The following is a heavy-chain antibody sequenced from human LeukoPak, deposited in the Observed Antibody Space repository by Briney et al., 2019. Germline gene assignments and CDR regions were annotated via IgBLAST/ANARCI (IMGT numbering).Heavy chain of an antibody. D-gene: IGHD3-10*01. CDR2: IYYSRST. J-gene: IGHJ4*02. V-gene: IGHV4-59*01. CDR3: ARDAHPYGSGSYLFDY. Sequence: SETLSLTCTVSGGSISSYYWSWIRQPPGKGLEWIGYIYYSRSTNYNPSLKSRVTISVDTSKNQFSLKLSSVTAADTAVYYCARDAHPYGSGSYLFDYWGQGTLVTVSS. CDR1: GGSISSYY.